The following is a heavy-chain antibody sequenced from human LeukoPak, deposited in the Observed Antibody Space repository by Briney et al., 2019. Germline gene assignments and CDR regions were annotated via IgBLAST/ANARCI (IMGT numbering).Heavy chain of an antibody. V-gene: IGHV3-7*01. Sequence: PGGSLRLSCGASGFNFGAYWMTWVRQAPGKGLEWVANIRQDGNEKYYLDSGKGRFTISRDNAKTSLFLQMNNLRVEDTAVYYCASGGVVGPSTYWFYNLWGRGTRVTVSS. J-gene: IGHJ2*01. CDR2: IRQDGNEK. D-gene: IGHD1-26*01. CDR1: GFNFGAYW. CDR3: ASGGVVGPSTYWFYNL.